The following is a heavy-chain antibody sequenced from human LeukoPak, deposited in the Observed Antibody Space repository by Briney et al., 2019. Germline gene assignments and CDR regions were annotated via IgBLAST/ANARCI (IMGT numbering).Heavy chain of an antibody. CDR2: ISSSSSYM. J-gene: IGHJ4*02. D-gene: IGHD2-2*01. CDR1: GFIFSSYR. CDR3: ASSTSRAGGPGGHSFDY. V-gene: IGHV3-21*01. Sequence: GGSLRLSCAASGFIFSSYRMNWVRQAPGKGLEWVSSISSSSSYMYYADSLKGRFTISRDNAKNSLYLQMNSLRAEDTAVYYCASSTSRAGGPGGHSFDYWGQGTLVTVSS.